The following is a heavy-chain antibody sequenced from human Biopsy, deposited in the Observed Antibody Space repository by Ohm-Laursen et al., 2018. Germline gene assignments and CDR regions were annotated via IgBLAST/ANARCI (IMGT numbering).Heavy chain of an antibody. CDR3: ARATNSTGWPYYYFYGMDV. CDR2: IYYSGST. CDR1: GGSISSHY. D-gene: IGHD2/OR15-2a*01. V-gene: IGHV4-59*11. Sequence: SETLSLTCTVSGGSISSHYWSWIRQTPGKGLEWMGYIYYSGSTNYNPSLKSRVTISVDTSKNQFSLRLNPVTAADTAVYYCARATNSTGWPYYYFYGMDVWGQGTTVTVSS. J-gene: IGHJ6*02.